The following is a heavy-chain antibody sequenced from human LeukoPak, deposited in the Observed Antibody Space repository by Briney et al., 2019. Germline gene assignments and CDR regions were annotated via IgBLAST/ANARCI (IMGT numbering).Heavy chain of an antibody. D-gene: IGHD6-19*01. CDR3: ASAVSYYYHYAMDV. Sequence: ASVKVSCKASGYTFSGYFMHWVRQAPGQGLEWMGWVNPNSGGTNYAQNFQGRVTMTRDTSISSAYMELSRLRSDDTAVYYCASAVSYYYHYAMDVWGQGTTVTVSS. J-gene: IGHJ6*02. CDR1: GYTFSGYF. CDR2: VNPNSGGT. V-gene: IGHV1-2*02.